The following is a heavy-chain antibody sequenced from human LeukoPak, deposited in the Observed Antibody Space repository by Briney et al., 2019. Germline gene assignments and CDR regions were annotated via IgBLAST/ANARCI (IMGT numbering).Heavy chain of an antibody. CDR3: AKMPFEY. CDR2: IKQDGSEK. Sequence: GGPLRLSCAASGFRFSSYWMSWVRQAPGKGLEWVANIKQDGSEKYYVDSVKGRFTISRDNAKSSLFLQINSLRVEDTAVYYCAKMPFEYWGQGTLVTVSS. CDR1: GFRFSSYW. J-gene: IGHJ4*02. V-gene: IGHV3-7*01. D-gene: IGHD2-2*01.